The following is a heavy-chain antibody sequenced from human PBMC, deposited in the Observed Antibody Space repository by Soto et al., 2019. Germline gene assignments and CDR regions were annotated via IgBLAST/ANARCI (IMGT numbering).Heavy chain of an antibody. CDR2: IYYSGST. V-gene: IGHV4-59*08. CDR3: ARLGGYCSTTGCYGYYAMDV. J-gene: IGHJ6*02. Sequence: SETLSLTCTVSGGSISSYYWSWIRQPPGKGLEWIGYIYYSGSTNYNPSLKSRVTISVDTSKNQFSLKLGSVTAADTAVYYCARLGGYCSTTGCYGYYAMDVWGQGTTVTVSS. D-gene: IGHD2-2*01. CDR1: GGSISSYY.